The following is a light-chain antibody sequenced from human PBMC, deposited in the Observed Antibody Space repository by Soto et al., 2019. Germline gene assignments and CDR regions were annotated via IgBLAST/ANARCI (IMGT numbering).Light chain of an antibody. CDR2: AAS. CDR3: QQANSFPFT. V-gene: IGKV1-12*01. CDR1: QHISTW. Sequence: DIQMTQSPSSVSASLGDRVTITCRASQHISTWLVWYQQKPGKAPQLLIYAASSLQTGVPSRFSGSGSGTDFSLTMSSLQPEDSATYYCQQANSFPFTFGHGTRLEI. J-gene: IGKJ2*01.